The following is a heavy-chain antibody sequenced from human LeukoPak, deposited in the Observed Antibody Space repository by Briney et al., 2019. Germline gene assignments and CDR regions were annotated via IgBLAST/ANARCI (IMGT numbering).Heavy chain of an antibody. CDR1: GGTFSSYA. V-gene: IGHV1-69*05. J-gene: IGHJ4*02. Sequence: SVKVSCKASGGTFSSYAISWVRQAPGQGLEWTGRIIPIFGTANYAQKFQGRVTITTDESTSTAYMELSSLRSEDTAVYYCARDGSYYYDSSGQETFDYWGQGTLVTVSS. CDR3: ARDGSYYYDSSGQETFDY. CDR2: IIPIFGTA. D-gene: IGHD3-22*01.